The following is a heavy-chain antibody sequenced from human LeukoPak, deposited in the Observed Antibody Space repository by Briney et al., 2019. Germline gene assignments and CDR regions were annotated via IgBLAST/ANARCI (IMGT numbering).Heavy chain of an antibody. Sequence: PSETLSLTCAVYGGSFSGYYWSWIRQPPGKGLEWIGEINHSGSTNYNPSLKSRVTISVDTSKNQFSLKLSSVTAADTAVYYCARAGSSGWYYWFDPWGQGTLVTVSS. CDR1: GGSFSGYY. CDR2: INHSGST. CDR3: ARAGSSGWYYWFDP. J-gene: IGHJ5*02. D-gene: IGHD6-19*01. V-gene: IGHV4-34*01.